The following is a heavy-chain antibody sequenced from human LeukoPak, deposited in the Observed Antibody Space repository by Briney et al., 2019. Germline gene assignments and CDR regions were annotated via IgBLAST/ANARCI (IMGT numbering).Heavy chain of an antibody. D-gene: IGHD4-11*01. CDR2: IIPIFGTA. Sequence: SVKVSCKASGGTFSSYAISWVRQAPGQGLEWMGGIIPIFGTANYAQKFQGRVTITADESTSTAYMELSSLRSEDTAVYYCASPKMTTVTTDYYYYMDVWGKGTTVTVSS. CDR3: ASPKMTTVTTDYYYYMDV. V-gene: IGHV1-69*13. J-gene: IGHJ6*03. CDR1: GGTFSSYA.